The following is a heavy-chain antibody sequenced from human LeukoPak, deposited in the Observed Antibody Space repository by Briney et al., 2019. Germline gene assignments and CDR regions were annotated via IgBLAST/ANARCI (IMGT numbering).Heavy chain of an antibody. CDR2: VRYDGSNK. CDR3: AKDPEGEYYNDSSGGFDY. D-gene: IGHD3-22*01. J-gene: IGHJ4*02. CDR1: GFTFSSYD. V-gene: IGHV3-30*02. Sequence: GGSLRLSCAASGFTFSSYDMHWVRQAPGKGLEWVAFVRYDGSNKNYADSVKGRFTISRDNSKNTLYLQKNSLRVEDTAMYYCAKDPEGEYYNDSSGGFDYWGQGTLVIVSS.